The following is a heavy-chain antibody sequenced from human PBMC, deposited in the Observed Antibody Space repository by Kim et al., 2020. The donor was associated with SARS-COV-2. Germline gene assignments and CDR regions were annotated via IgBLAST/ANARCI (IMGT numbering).Heavy chain of an antibody. V-gene: IGHV3-53*01. CDR1: GFTVSSNY. CDR2: IYSGGST. J-gene: IGHJ4*02. CDR3: ARVFGTALD. Sequence: GGSVRLSCAASGFTVSSNYMSWVRQAPGKGLEWVSVIYSGGSTYYADSVKGRFTISRDNSKNTLYLQLNSLRAEHTAAYYCARVFGTALDWRQGTMFTFS. D-gene: IGHD3-16*01.